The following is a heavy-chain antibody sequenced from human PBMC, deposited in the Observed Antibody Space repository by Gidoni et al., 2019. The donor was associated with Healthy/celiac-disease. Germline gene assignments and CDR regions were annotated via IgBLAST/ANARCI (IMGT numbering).Heavy chain of an antibody. J-gene: IGHJ4*02. V-gene: IGHV3-23*01. CDR3: AKDRTTVTKHRSGYYYFDY. D-gene: IGHD4-17*01. Sequence: EVQLLESGGGLVQPGGSLRLSCAASGFTFSSYAMSWVRQAPGKGLEWVSAISGSGGSTYSADSVKGRFTISRDNSKNTLYLQMNSLRAEDTAVYYCAKDRTTVTKHRSGYYYFDYWGQGTLVTVSS. CDR1: GFTFSSYA. CDR2: ISGSGGST.